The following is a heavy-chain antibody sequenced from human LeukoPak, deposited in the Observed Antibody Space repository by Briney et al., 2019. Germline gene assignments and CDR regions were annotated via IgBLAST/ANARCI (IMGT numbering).Heavy chain of an antibody. CDR2: IFPGDSDT. CDR3: ARRPLHSQNWLAP. Sequence: GESLKISCKGYGDRFTSYWVAWVGQMPGKGLEWMGIIFPGDSDTRYSPSIQGQVTISVDGSISTAYLQWSSLKASDTAIYYCARRPLHSQNWLAPWGQGTLVTVSS. J-gene: IGHJ5*02. V-gene: IGHV5-51*01. CDR1: GDRFTSYW.